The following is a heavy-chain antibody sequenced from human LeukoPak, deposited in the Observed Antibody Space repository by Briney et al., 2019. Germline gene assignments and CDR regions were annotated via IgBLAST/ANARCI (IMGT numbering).Heavy chain of an antibody. CDR1: GFTFSGYT. V-gene: IGHV3-21*01. CDR2: ISSSSTYI. Sequence: GGSPRLSCAASGFTFSGYTMNWVRQAPGKGLEWVSSISSSSTYINYADSVKGRFTISRDNAKNSLYLQMNSLRAEDTAVYYCARDRSPGNFDYWGQGTLVTVSS. D-gene: IGHD3-10*01. CDR3: ARDRSPGNFDY. J-gene: IGHJ4*02.